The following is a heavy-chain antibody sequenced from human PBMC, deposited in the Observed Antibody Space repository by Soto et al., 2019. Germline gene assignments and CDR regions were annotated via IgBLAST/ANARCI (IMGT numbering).Heavy chain of an antibody. V-gene: IGHV3-21*01. CDR3: ARAGCSGGSCYSAYGMDV. CDR2: ISSSSNNI. J-gene: IGHJ6*02. CDR1: GFTFSRYS. Sequence: LRLSCAASGFTFSRYSMNWVRHAPGKGLEWVSAISSSSNNIYYADSVKGRFTISRDNAKNSLYLQMNSLRDEDTAVYYCARAGCSGGSCYSAYGMDVWGQGTTVTVSS. D-gene: IGHD2-15*01.